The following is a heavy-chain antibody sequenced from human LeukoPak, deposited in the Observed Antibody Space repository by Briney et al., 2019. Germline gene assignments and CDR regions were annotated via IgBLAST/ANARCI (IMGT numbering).Heavy chain of an antibody. CDR2: INWNGGST. CDR1: GFTFDDYG. J-gene: IGHJ4*02. D-gene: IGHD6-19*01. V-gene: IGHV3-20*04. CDR3: ARVTAEYSSGWYYFDY. Sequence: RTGGSLRLSCAACGFTFDDYGMSWVRQAPGKGLEWVSGINWNGGSTGYADSVKGRFTISRDNAKNSLYLQMNSLRAEDTALYYCARVTAEYSSGWYYFDYWGQGTLVTVSS.